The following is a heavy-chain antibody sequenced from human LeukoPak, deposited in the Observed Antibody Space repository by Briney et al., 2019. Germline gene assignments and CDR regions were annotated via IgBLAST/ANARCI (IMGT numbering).Heavy chain of an antibody. Sequence: PSETLSLTCTVSGGSISSGSYYWSWIRQPAGKGLEWIGRIYTSGSTNYNPSLKSRVTISVDTSKNQFSLKLSSVTAADTAVYYCARGPSGRYFDYWGQGTLVTVSS. CDR1: GGSISSGSYY. V-gene: IGHV4-61*02. D-gene: IGHD6-25*01. J-gene: IGHJ4*02. CDR3: ARGPSGRYFDY. CDR2: IYTSGST.